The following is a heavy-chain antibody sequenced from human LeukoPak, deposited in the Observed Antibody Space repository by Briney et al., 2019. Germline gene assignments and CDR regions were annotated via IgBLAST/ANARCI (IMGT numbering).Heavy chain of an antibody. CDR2: IKSDGSTT. CDR1: GFTLSSYW. D-gene: IGHD6-19*01. CDR3: ARELAVGGTWFDP. V-gene: IGHV3-74*01. J-gene: IGHJ5*02. Sequence: GGSLRLSCAASGFTLSSYWMHWVRQAPGKGLVWVSRIKSDGSTTNYADSVKGRFTISRDNAKNTLYLQMNSLRAEDTAVYYCARELAVGGTWFDPWGQGTLVTVCS.